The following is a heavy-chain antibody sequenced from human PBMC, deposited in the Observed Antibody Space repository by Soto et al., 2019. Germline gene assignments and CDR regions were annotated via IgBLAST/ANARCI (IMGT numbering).Heavy chain of an antibody. CDR1: GGSVNSPNW. CDR3: GRANSSGSPIDS. D-gene: IGHD6-19*01. V-gene: IGHV4-4*02. CDR2: MHHSGSS. Sequence: QVQLQQSGPGLVEPSGTLSLTCAVSGGSVNSPNWWKWVRQPPETGLEWIGEMHHSGSSNYNPSLKTRLTLSVDKSNNELSMNLNSVTAADTAIYYCGRANSSGSPIDSWGQGILVTVSS. J-gene: IGHJ4*02.